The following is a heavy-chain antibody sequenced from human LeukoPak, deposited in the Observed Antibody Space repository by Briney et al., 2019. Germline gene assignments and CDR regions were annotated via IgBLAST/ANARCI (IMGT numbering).Heavy chain of an antibody. CDR1: GFTFSSYW. CDR2: IKQDGSEK. D-gene: IGHD4-23*01. Sequence: PGGSLRLSCAASGFTFSSYWMSWVRQAPGKGLEWVANIKQDGSEKYYVDSVKGRFPISRDNTKNSLYLQMSSLRAEDTAVYYCARDYGGNSDYWGQGTLVTVSS. V-gene: IGHV3-7*04. J-gene: IGHJ4*02. CDR3: ARDYGGNSDY.